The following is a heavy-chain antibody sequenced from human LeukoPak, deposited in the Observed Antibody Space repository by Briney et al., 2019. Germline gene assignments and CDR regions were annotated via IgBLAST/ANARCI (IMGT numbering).Heavy chain of an antibody. CDR2: IFNGGST. J-gene: IGHJ4*02. CDR1: GFAVSSNH. V-gene: IGHV3-53*01. Sequence: GSLRLSCAASGFAVSSNHMNWVRQAPGKGLEWVSVIFNGGSTYYADSVKGRFTISRDNSKNTLYLQMNSLRAEDTAVYYCAAELWDYWGQGTLVTVSS. CDR3: AAELWDY.